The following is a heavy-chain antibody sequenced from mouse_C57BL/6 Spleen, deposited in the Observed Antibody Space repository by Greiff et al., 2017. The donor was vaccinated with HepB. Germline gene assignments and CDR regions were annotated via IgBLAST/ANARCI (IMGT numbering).Heavy chain of an antibody. D-gene: IGHD1-1*01. CDR3: ARDGRGTYGGY. J-gene: IGHJ2*01. CDR1: GYTFTSYW. CDR2: IDPSDSET. V-gene: IGHV1-52*01. Sequence: QVQLQQPGAELVRPGSSVKLSCKASGYTFTSYWMHWVKQRPIQGLEWIGNIDPSDSETHYNQKFKDKATLTVDKSSSTADMQLSSLTSEDSAVYYCARDGRGTYGGYWGQGTTLTVSS.